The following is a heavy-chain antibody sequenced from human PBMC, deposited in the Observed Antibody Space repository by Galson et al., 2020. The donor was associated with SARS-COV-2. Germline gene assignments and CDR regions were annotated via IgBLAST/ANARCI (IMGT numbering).Heavy chain of an antibody. D-gene: IGHD6-6*01. CDR3: ARGSERWRIAARHVWFDP. Sequence: GESLKISCAASGFTFSSYSMNWVRQAPGKGLEWVSYISSSSSTIYYADSVKGRFTISRDNAKNSLYLQMNSLRDEDTAVYYCARGSERWRIAARHVWFDPWGQGTLVTVSS. V-gene: IGHV3-48*02. CDR2: ISSSSSTI. CDR1: GFTFSSYS. J-gene: IGHJ5*02.